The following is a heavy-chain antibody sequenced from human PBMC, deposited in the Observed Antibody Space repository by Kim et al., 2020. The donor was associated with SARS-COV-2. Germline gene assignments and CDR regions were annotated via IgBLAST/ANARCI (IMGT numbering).Heavy chain of an antibody. V-gene: IGHV1-3*01. CDR1: GYTFTSYV. J-gene: IGHJ4*02. CDR2: IDADNGNT. Sequence: ASVKVSCKASGYTFTSYVFHWVRQAPGQRLEWMGWIDADNGNTKYSQKFQGRVTITRDTSARTAYMELSSLRSEDTAVYYCARNEDYWGQGTLVTVSP. CDR3: ARNEDY.